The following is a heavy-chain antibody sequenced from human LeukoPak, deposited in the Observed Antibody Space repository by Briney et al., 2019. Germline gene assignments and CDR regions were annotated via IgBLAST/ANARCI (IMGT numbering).Heavy chain of an antibody. CDR2: INPNSGGT. Sequence: ASVKVSCKTSGYRFTGYYLHWVRQAPGQGLEWMGWINPNSGGTNYAQKFQGRVTMTRDTSISTAYMELSRLRSDDTAVYYCARGYNWNDAGDYWGQGTLVTVSS. D-gene: IGHD1-1*01. CDR3: ARGYNWNDAGDY. CDR1: GYRFTGYY. J-gene: IGHJ4*02. V-gene: IGHV1-2*02.